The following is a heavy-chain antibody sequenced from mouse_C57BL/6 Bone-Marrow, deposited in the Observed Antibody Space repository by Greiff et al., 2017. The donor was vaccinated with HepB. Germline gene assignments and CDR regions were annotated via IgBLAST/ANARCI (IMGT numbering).Heavy chain of an antibody. Sequence: VQLKESGPELVKPGASVKISCKASGYSFTGYYMNWVKQSPEKSLEWIGEINPSTGGTTYNQKFKAKATLTVDKSSSTAYMQLKSLTSEDSAVYYCARNYYYGSSYGFAYWGQGTLVTVAA. CDR1: GYSFTGYY. V-gene: IGHV1-42*01. CDR2: INPSTGGT. D-gene: IGHD1-1*01. J-gene: IGHJ3*01. CDR3: ARNYYYGSSYGFAY.